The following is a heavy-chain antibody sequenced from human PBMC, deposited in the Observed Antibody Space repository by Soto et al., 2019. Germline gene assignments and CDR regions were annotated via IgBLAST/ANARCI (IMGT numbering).Heavy chain of an antibody. Sequence: GGSLRLSCAASGFTFSSYAMSWVRQAPGKGLEWVSAISGSGGSTYYADSVKGRFTISRDNSKNTLYLQMNSLRSEDTAVYYGAKGYSGYDPNWFDPWGQGTLVTVSS. J-gene: IGHJ5*02. V-gene: IGHV3-23*01. CDR2: ISGSGGST. D-gene: IGHD5-12*01. CDR3: AKGYSGYDPNWFDP. CDR1: GFTFSSYA.